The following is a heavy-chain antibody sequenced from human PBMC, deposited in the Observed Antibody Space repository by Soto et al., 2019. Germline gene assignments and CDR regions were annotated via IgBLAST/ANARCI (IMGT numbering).Heavy chain of an antibody. J-gene: IGHJ3*01. CDR2: ISHSGTS. Sequence: QVQLQESGPGLVKPSGTLSLTCAVSGGSISSSHWWTWVRQSPGKGLEYIGEISHSGTSNSNPSLKRRVTLSVHKSKNHFSLTLTSVTAADTAVYYCSRVVLTITRGAFDAWGQGTLVIVSS. CDR1: GGSISSSHW. CDR3: SRVVLTITRGAFDA. V-gene: IGHV4-4*02. D-gene: IGHD3-9*01.